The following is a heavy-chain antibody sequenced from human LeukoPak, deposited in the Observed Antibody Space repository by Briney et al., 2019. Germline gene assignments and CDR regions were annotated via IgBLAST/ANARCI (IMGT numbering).Heavy chain of an antibody. D-gene: IGHD1-7*01. CDR3: AQTGGTGTNRTPYDY. J-gene: IGHJ4*02. CDR1: GGTFSSYA. V-gene: IGHV1-69*05. Sequence: SVKVSCKASGGTFSSYAISWVRQAPGQGLELMGRIIPIFGTANYAQKFQGRVTITTDESTSTAYMELSSLRSEDTAVYYCAQTGGTGTNRTPYDYWGQGTLVTVSS. CDR2: IIPIFGTA.